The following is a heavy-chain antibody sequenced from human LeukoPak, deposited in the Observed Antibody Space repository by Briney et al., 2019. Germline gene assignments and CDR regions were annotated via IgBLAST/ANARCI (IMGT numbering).Heavy chain of an antibody. CDR1: GGSISSSSYY. D-gene: IGHD4-17*01. CDR2: IYYSGST. CDR3: ARDMEGHDYGDYND. J-gene: IGHJ4*02. V-gene: IGHV4-39*02. Sequence: KSSETLSLTCTVSGGSISSSSYYWGWIRQPPGKGLEWIGSIYYSGSTYYNPSLKSRVTISVDTSKNQFSLKLSSVTAADTAVYYCARDMEGHDYGDYNDWGQGTLVTVSS.